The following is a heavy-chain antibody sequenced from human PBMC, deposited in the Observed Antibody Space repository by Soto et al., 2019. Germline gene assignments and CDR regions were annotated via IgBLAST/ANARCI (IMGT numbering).Heavy chain of an antibody. V-gene: IGHV1-18*01. CDR2: ISAYNGNT. J-gene: IGHJ3*02. D-gene: IGHD3-10*01. CDR1: GYTFTSYG. CDR3: ARVSTMVRGVIAPDAFDI. Sequence: GASVKVSCKASGYTFTSYGISWARQAPGQGLEWMGWISAYNGNTNYAQKLQGRVTMTTDTSTSTAYMELRSLRSDDTAVYYCARVSTMVRGVIAPDAFDIWGQGTMVTVSS.